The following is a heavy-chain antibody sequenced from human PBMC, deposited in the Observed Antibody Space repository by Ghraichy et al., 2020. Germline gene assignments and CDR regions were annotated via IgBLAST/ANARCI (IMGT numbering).Heavy chain of an antibody. D-gene: IGHD5/OR15-5a*01. Sequence: LRLSCTVSGASINTGGYFWSWIRQLPGKGLEWIGHIYYNGSTSYSPSLKSRLSISRDTSKKQFSLRLSAVTAADTAVYYCTREFSVYDRYFDYWGQGILVTVSS. V-gene: IGHV4-31*03. CDR2: IYYNGST. J-gene: IGHJ4*02. CDR3: TREFSVYDRYFDY. CDR1: GASINTGGYF.